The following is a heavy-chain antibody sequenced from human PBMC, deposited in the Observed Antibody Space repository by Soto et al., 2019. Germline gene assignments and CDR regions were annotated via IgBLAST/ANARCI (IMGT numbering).Heavy chain of an antibody. D-gene: IGHD6-13*01. J-gene: IGHJ3*02. CDR3: AKDYGAGYSDPLRAFDI. CDR2: ISGSGSST. CDR1: GFTFSSYA. Sequence: GGSLRLSCAASGFTFSSYAMSWVRQAPGKGLEWVSAISGSGSSTYYADSVKGRFTISRDNSKNTLYLQMNSLRAEDTAVYYCAKDYGAGYSDPLRAFDIWGQGTMVTVSS. V-gene: IGHV3-23*01.